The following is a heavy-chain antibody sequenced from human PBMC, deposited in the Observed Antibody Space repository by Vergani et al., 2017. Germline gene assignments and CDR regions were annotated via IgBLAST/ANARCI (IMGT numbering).Heavy chain of an antibody. J-gene: IGHJ4*02. CDR2: IKNTGDST. Sequence: EVQLLQSEGAVVQPGGSLRLSCVASGFTFSSHAMSWVRQGHGQGLEWVPSIKNTGDSTHYADSVKGRFTISRDNSKNTLYLQMNSLRSEDTALYYCAKYLRDSTDGLPDSWGPGTLVIVSS. CDR1: GFTFSSHA. D-gene: IGHD2-21*02. V-gene: IGHV3-23*01. CDR3: AKYLRDSTDGLPDS.